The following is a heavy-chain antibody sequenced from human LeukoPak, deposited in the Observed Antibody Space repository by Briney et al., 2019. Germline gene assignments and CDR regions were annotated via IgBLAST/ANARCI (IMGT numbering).Heavy chain of an antibody. CDR3: PTDGTVPGSSSSIDAFDI. V-gene: IGHV4-34*01. CDR2: IKDRGPT. D-gene: IGHD4-17*01. J-gene: IGHJ3*02. Sequence: PSDTLSLTCAVYGGSFSGYYWSWIRQPPGKGLEWVGEIKDRGPTNYNPPLNSPVTTSVDPSKHQFSLKLSSVTAADTAVYYCPTDGTVPGSSSSIDAFDIWGQGTMVTVSS. CDR1: GGSFSGYY.